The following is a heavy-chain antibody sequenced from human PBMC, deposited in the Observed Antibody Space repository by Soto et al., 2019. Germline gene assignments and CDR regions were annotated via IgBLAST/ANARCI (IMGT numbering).Heavy chain of an antibody. CDR2: ISAYNGNT. CDR1: GYTFTSYG. CDR3: ARGHLYPGRGFDP. D-gene: IGHD3-16*01. V-gene: IGHV1-18*01. Sequence: QVQLVQSGAEVKKPGASVKVSCKASGYTFTSYGISWVRQAPGQGLEWMGWISAYNGNTNYAQKLQGRLTMTTDTGTSAAYVELRSRRADDTAVYYGARGHLYPGRGFDPWGQGTLVTVSS. J-gene: IGHJ5*02.